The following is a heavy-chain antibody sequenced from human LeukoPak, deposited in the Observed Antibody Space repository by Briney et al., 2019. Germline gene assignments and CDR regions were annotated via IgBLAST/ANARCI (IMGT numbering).Heavy chain of an antibody. CDR2: INPNSGGT. Sequence: ASVKVSCKASGYTFTGYYMHWVRQAPGQGLEWMGWINPNSGGTNYAQKFQGRVTMTRDTSISTAYMELSRLRSDDTAVYYCARDLAVAAAGNWFDPWGQGTLVTVSS. CDR1: GYTFTGYY. J-gene: IGHJ5*02. D-gene: IGHD6-13*01. V-gene: IGHV1-2*02. CDR3: ARDLAVAAAGNWFDP.